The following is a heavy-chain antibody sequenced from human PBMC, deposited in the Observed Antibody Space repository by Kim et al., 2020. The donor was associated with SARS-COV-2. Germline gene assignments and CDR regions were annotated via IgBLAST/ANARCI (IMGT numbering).Heavy chain of an antibody. J-gene: IGHJ3*02. Sequence: SETLSLTCTVSGGSISSYYWSWIRQPPGKGLEWIWYIYYSGSTNYNPSLKSRVTISVDTSKNQFSLKLSAVTAADTAVYYCARDNYVILTGSFDIWGQGT. CDR2: IYYSGST. CDR3: ARDNYVILTGSFDI. CDR1: GGSISSYY. V-gene: IGHV4-59*13. D-gene: IGHD3-9*01.